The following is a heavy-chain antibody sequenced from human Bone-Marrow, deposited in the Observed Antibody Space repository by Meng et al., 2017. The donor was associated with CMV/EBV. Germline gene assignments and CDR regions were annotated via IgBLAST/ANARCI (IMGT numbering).Heavy chain of an antibody. Sequence: GESLKISCAASGFTFSSYSMNWVRQAPGKGLEGVSYISSSSSTIYYADSVKGRFTISRDNAKNSLYLQMNSLRAEDTAVYYCARSMSAFDYWGQGTLVTVSS. CDR1: GFTFSSYS. CDR3: ARSMSAFDY. CDR2: ISSSSSTI. V-gene: IGHV3-48*04. J-gene: IGHJ4*02.